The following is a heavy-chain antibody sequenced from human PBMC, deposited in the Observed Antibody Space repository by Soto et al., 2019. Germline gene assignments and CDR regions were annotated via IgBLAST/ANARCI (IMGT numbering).Heavy chain of an antibody. Sequence: SETLSLTCAVYGGSFSGYYWSWIRQPPGKGLEWIGEINHRGSTNYNPSLKSQVTISVDTSKKQFSLKLSSVTAADTAVYYCARVRATVVTRWGRWFDPWGQGTLVTVSS. V-gene: IGHV4-34*01. CDR1: GGSFSGYY. CDR3: ARVRATVVTRWGRWFDP. CDR2: INHRGST. J-gene: IGHJ5*02. D-gene: IGHD4-17*01.